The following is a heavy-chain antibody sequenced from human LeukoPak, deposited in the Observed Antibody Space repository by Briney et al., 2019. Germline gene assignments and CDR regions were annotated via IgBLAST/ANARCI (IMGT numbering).Heavy chain of an antibody. V-gene: IGHV3-7*01. D-gene: IGHD6-13*01. CDR1: GCTFSSYW. CDR2: IKQDGSEK. CDR3: ARDISSWYVDDAFDI. J-gene: IGHJ3*02. Sequence: QPGGSLRLSCAASGCTFSSYWMSWVRQAPGKGLEWVANIKQDGSEKYYVDSVKGRFTISRDNAKNSLYLQMNSLRAEDTAVYYCARDISSWYVDDAFDIWGQGTMVTVSS.